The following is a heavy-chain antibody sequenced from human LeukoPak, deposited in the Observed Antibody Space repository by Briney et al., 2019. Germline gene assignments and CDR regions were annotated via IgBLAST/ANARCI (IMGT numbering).Heavy chain of an antibody. Sequence: PSETLSLTCAVYGGSFSGCYWSWIRQPLGKGLEWIGEINHSGSTNYNPSLKSRVTISVDTSKNQFSLKLSSVTAADTAVYYCARGTDGDYWGQGTLVTVSS. D-gene: IGHD6-6*01. J-gene: IGHJ4*02. V-gene: IGHV4-34*01. CDR3: ARGTDGDY. CDR1: GGSFSGCY. CDR2: INHSGST.